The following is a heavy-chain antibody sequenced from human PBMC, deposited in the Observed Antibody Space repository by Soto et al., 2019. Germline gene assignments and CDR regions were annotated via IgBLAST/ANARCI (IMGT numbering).Heavy chain of an antibody. V-gene: IGHV1-69*01. CDR2: IIPIFGTA. J-gene: IGHJ6*01. D-gene: IGHD3-10*01. CDR3: AREGGVLWFGEPVSGMDL. Sequence: QVQLVQSGAEVKKPGSSVKVSCKASGGTFSSYAISWVRQAPGQGLEWMGGIIPIFGTANYAQKFQGRVTITGDEPTRTAYMQLSSLRPEDTAVYYSAREGGVLWFGEPVSGMDLWGQGNTVTGSS. CDR1: GGTFSSYA.